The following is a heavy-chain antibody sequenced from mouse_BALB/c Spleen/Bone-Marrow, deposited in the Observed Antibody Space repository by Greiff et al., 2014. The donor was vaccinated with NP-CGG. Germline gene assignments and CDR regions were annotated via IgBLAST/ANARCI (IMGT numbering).Heavy chain of an antibody. CDR1: GYTFTSSW. J-gene: IGHJ1*01. CDR3: ARSTTATYFDV. Sequence: GSVLVRPGASVKLSCKASGYTFTSSWMHWAKQRPGQGLEWIGEIHPNSGNTNYNEKFKGKATLTVDTSSSTAYVDLSSLTSEDSAVYYCARSTTATYFDVWGAGTTVTVSS. V-gene: IGHV1S130*01. CDR2: IHPNSGNT. D-gene: IGHD1-2*01.